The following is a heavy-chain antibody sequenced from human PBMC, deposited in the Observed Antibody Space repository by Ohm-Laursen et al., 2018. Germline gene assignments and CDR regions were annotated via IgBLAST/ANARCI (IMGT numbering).Heavy chain of an antibody. J-gene: IGHJ4*02. CDR1: GITFSSYA. Sequence: SLRLSCTASGITFSSYAMNWVRQAPGKGLEWVSGISGSGGSTDYADSVKGRFTISRDNSKNTLYLQMNSLRAEDTAVYYCAREVAVAGTPIDYWGQGTLVTVSS. CDR3: AREVAVAGTPIDY. CDR2: ISGSGGST. D-gene: IGHD6-19*01. V-gene: IGHV3-23*01.